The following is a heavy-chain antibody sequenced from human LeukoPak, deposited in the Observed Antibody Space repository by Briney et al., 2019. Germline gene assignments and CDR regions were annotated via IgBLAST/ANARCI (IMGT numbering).Heavy chain of an antibody. CDR3: AKSLEELSIVATIPVDY. Sequence: GGSLRLSCAAAGFTFSSYAMSWVRQAPGKGLEWVASISGGGGSTYYEDSVKGRFSISRDNSKNTLYLQMNSLRAEDTAVYYCAKSLEELSIVATIPVDYWGQGTLVTVSS. J-gene: IGHJ4*02. CDR1: GFTFSSYA. CDR2: ISGGGGST. V-gene: IGHV3-23*01. D-gene: IGHD5-12*01.